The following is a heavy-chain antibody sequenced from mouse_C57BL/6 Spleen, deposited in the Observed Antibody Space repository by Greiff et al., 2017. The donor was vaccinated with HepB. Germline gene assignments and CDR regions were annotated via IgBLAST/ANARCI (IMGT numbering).Heavy chain of an antibody. CDR1: GYTFTSYW. V-gene: IGHV1-61*01. CDR2: IYPSDSET. CDR3: ARRSNYGYFDV. Sequence: QVQLQQPGAELVRPGSSVKLSCKASGYTFTSYWMDWVKQRPGQGLEWIGNIYPSDSETHYNQKFKDKATLTVDKSSSTAYMQLSSLTSEDSAVYYCARRSNYGYFDVWGTGTTVTVSS. J-gene: IGHJ1*03. D-gene: IGHD2-5*01.